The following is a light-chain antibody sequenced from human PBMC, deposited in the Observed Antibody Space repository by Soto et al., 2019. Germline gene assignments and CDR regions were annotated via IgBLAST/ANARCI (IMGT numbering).Light chain of an antibody. J-gene: IGKJ2*01. CDR1: QSVASSY. CDR2: GAS. Sequence: EIVLTQSPGTLSLSPGERATLSCRASQSVASSYLAWYQQKPGQAPRLLIYGASSRATGIPDRFSGSGSGTDFPLIISRLEPEDFAVYYCQQYGSSPMYTFGQGTKLEIK. V-gene: IGKV3-20*01. CDR3: QQYGSSPMYT.